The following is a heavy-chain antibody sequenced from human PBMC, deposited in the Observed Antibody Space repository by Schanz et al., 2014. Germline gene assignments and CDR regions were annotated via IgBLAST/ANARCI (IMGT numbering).Heavy chain of an antibody. Sequence: QVQLVESGGGVVQPGRSLRLSCAASGFMFSSYGMHWVRQAPGKGLEWVGVISYDGSKKSYADSVKGRFTISRDNSKSTLKLQMKGLRPEERAGYDCAWPTLCMADNCFDPWGQGTLVTVSS. CDR3: AWPTLCMADNCFDP. D-gene: IGHD2-8*01. J-gene: IGHJ5*02. CDR1: GFMFSSYG. CDR2: ISYDGSKK. V-gene: IGHV3-33*08.